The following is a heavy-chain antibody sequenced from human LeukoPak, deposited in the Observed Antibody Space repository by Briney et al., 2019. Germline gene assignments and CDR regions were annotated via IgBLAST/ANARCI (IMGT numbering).Heavy chain of an antibody. CDR1: GYTFTDYY. Sequence: ASVKVSCKASGYTFTDYYIHWVRQAPGQGLEWMAWIKPSNGDSKYTQKFQGRVTMTRDTSISTVYMELSRLTSDDTAVYYCARDVGEYCSSMNCYASDHWGQGTLVTVSS. CDR3: ARDVGEYCSSMNCYASDH. CDR2: IKPSNGDS. J-gene: IGHJ4*02. D-gene: IGHD2-2*01. V-gene: IGHV1-2*02.